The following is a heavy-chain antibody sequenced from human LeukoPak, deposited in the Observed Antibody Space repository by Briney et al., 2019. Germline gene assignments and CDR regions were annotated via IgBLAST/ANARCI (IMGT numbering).Heavy chain of an antibody. J-gene: IGHJ6*03. CDR2: ISGSGDST. D-gene: IGHD2-15*01. V-gene: IGHV3-23*01. CDR3: AKDQYCSDSSCNHYYYYYMDV. CDR1: GFTFSSYA. Sequence: PGGSLRLSCAASGFTFSSYAMSWVRQAPGKGLEWVSAISGSGDSTYYADSVKGRFTFSRDNSKNTLYLQMNSLRAEDTAVYYCAKDQYCSDSSCNHYYYYYMDVWGKGTAVTVSS.